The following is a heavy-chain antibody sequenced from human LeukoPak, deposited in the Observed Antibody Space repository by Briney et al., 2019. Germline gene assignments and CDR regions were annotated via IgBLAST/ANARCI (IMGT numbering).Heavy chain of an antibody. CDR3: ARDVGDIVTIPAAISVP. J-gene: IGHJ5*02. Sequence: ASVKVSCKASGYTFSSYGISWVRQAPGQGLEWMGWISAYNGNTNYAQMVQGRVTMTTDTSTSTAYMEVRSLRSDDSAMYYCARDVGDIVTIPAAISVPWGQGTLVTVSS. CDR1: GYTFSSYG. CDR2: ISAYNGNT. D-gene: IGHD2-2*01. V-gene: IGHV1-18*01.